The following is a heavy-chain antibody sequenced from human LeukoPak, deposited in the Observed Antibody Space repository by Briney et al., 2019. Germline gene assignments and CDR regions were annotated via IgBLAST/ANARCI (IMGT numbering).Heavy chain of an antibody. J-gene: IGHJ4*02. Sequence: SETLSLTCTVSGGSISSNTYYWGWIRQPPGKGLEWIGSIYYSGNLYHNPSLKSRVTMSVDTSKNQFSLKLSSVTAADTAVYYCARLLHDNRGYYYFDFWGQGTPVTVSS. CDR1: GGSISSNTYY. CDR2: IYYSGNL. V-gene: IGHV4-39*01. CDR3: ARLLHDNRGYYYFDF. D-gene: IGHD3-22*01.